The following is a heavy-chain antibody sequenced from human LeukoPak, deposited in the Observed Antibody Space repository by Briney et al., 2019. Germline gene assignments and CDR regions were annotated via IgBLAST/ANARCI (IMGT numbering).Heavy chain of an antibody. Sequence: GGSLRLSCAASGFTFSSYSMNWVRQAPGKGLEWVSAISGSGGSTYYADSVKGRFTISRDNSKNTLYLQMNSLRAEDTAVYYCAKGLDRLYFDYWGQGTLVTVSS. V-gene: IGHV3-23*01. D-gene: IGHD3-16*01. J-gene: IGHJ4*02. CDR1: GFTFSSYS. CDR2: ISGSGGST. CDR3: AKGLDRLYFDY.